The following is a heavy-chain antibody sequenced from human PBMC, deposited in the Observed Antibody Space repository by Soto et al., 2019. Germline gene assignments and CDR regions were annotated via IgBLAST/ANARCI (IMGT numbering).Heavy chain of an antibody. J-gene: IGHJ4*02. CDR3: ARESLYYYGSGSYLDY. Sequence: SETLSLTCTVSGGSSSSYYWSWIRQPPGKGLEWIGYIYYRGSTNYNPSLKSRVTISVDTSKNQFSLKLSSVTAADTAVYYCARESLYYYGSGSYLDYWGQGTLVTVSS. D-gene: IGHD3-10*01. CDR1: GGSSSSYY. V-gene: IGHV4-59*01. CDR2: IYYRGST.